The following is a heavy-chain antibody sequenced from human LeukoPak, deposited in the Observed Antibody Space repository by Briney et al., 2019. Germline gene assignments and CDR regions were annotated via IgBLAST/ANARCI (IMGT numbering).Heavy chain of an antibody. Sequence: PSETLSLTCTVSGGSIRSYYWSWIRQPPGKGLEWIGYIHYSGSTKYNPSLKSRVAMSVGMSQNQFSLKLSSVTAADTAVYYCARGSIAIYYYDSSGYFDYWGQGTLVTVSS. CDR1: GGSIRSYY. CDR2: IHYSGST. J-gene: IGHJ4*02. D-gene: IGHD3-22*01. V-gene: IGHV4-59*08. CDR3: ARGSIAIYYYDSSGYFDY.